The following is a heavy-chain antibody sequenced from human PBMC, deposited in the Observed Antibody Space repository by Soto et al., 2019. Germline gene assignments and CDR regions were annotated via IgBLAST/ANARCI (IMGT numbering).Heavy chain of an antibody. CDR2: IYYSGST. D-gene: IGHD3-3*01. V-gene: IGHV4-39*01. Sequence: QLQLQESGPGLVKPSETLSLTCTVSGGSISSSSYYWGWIRHPPGKGLEWIGSIYYSGSTYYNPSPKSRVARSVDTSKDQCSLKLSSVTATDTAVYYCARLFGYFPYYFDYWGEGTLVTVSS. CDR3: ARLFGYFPYYFDY. J-gene: IGHJ4*02. CDR1: GGSISSSSYY.